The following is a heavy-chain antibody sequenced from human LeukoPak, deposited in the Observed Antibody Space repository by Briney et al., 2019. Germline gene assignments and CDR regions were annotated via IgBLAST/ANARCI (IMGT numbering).Heavy chain of an antibody. Sequence: SETLSLTCAVYGGSFSGYYWSWIHQPPGKGLEWIGEINHSGSTNYNPSLKSRVTISVDTSKNQFSLKLSSVTAADTAIYYCARARITMVRGVIIIRGGHFDSWGQGTLVTVSS. D-gene: IGHD3-10*01. V-gene: IGHV4-34*01. CDR2: INHSGST. CDR1: GGSFSGYY. J-gene: IGHJ4*02. CDR3: ARARITMVRGVIIIRGGHFDS.